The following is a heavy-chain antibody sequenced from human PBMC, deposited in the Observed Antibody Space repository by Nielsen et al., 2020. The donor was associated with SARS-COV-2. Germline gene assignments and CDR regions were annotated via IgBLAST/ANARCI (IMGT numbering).Heavy chain of an antibody. Sequence: SVKVSCKASGYTFTSYGISWVRQAPGQGLEWMGWINPNSGGTNYAQKFQGWVTMTRDTSISTAYMELSRLRSDDTAVYYCARGGYSYGDHYYYYGMDVWGQGTTVTVSS. J-gene: IGHJ6*02. CDR2: INPNSGGT. V-gene: IGHV1-2*04. CDR1: GYTFTSYG. CDR3: ARGGYSYGDHYYYYGMDV. D-gene: IGHD5-18*01.